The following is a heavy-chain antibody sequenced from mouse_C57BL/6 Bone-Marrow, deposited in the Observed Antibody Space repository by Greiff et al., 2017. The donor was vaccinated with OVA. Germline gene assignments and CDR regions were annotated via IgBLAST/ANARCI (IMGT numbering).Heavy chain of an antibody. CDR1: GFTFSDYG. CDR3: ARGVNWDDWYFDV. D-gene: IGHD4-1*01. CDR2: ISSGSSTI. V-gene: IGHV5-17*01. J-gene: IGHJ1*03. Sequence: EVKVVESGGGLVKPGGSLKLSCAASGFTFSDYGMHWVRQAPEKGLEWVAYISSGSSTIYSADTVKGRFTISRDNAKNTLFLQMTSLRSEDTAMYYCARGVNWDDWYFDVWGTGTTVTVAS.